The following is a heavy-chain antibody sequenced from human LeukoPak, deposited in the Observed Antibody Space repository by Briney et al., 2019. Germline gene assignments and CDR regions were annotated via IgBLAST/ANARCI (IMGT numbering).Heavy chain of an antibody. CDR1: GGSISSSSYY. Sequence: SETLSLTCTGSGGSISSSSYYWGWIRQPPGKGVEGIGSIYYSGSTFYNPSLKSRVTISVDTSKNKFYLKLSSLTAADTAVYYCARHFATLDYGDYLPDAFDIWGQGTMVTVSS. CDR3: ARHFATLDYGDYLPDAFDI. J-gene: IGHJ3*02. D-gene: IGHD4-17*01. V-gene: IGHV4-39*01. CDR2: IYYSGST.